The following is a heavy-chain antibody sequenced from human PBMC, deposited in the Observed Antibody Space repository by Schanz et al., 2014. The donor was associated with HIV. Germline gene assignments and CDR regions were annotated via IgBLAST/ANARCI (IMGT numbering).Heavy chain of an antibody. V-gene: IGHV1-8*01. CDR1: GYTFTTNA. CDR3: ARGAAEMATMTPWRY. D-gene: IGHD5-12*01. J-gene: IGHJ4*02. CDR2: MNPNSGNT. Sequence: QVQLVQSGAEVKKPGASVRVSCKASGYTFTTNAINWVRQATGQGLEWMGWMNPNSGNTGYAQKFQGRVTLTRNTSISTAYMELSSLTSEDTAVYYCARGAAEMATMTPWRYWGQGTLVTVSS.